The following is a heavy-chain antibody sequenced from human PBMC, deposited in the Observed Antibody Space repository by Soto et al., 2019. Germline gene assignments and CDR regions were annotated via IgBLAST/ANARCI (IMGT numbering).Heavy chain of an antibody. CDR2: ISSGEAFT. J-gene: IGHJ5*02. Sequence: EVQLLESGGGWVQPGGYLRLSCAASGLNFRNYAMNWVRQAPGKGLEWVSTISSGEAFTYYSDSVKGRFTISRDYSKSTLYLQMNTLRADDTAVYYCSKDRPYSIFSWGQGTLVPVSS. CDR3: SKDRPYSIFS. V-gene: IGHV3-23*01. CDR1: GLNFRNYA. D-gene: IGHD3-3*02.